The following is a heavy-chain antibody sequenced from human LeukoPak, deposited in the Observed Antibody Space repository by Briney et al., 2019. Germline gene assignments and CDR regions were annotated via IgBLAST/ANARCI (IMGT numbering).Heavy chain of an antibody. D-gene: IGHD3-10*01. CDR3: AKELHGSGNYAFDY. CDR2: VSVNGGTT. J-gene: IGHJ4*02. CDR1: GFTFSSCA. Sequence: GGCLRLACAAYGFTFSSCALSSVRQTPGKGLEWDSTVSVNGGTTYYADSVKGRFTISRDNPKNTLYLQMNSLRAEDTAVYFCAKELHGSGNYAFDYWGQGTLVTVSS. V-gene: IGHV3-23*01.